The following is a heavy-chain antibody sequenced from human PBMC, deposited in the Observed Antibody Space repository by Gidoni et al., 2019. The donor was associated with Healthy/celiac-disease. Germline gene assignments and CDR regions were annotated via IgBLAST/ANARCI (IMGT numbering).Heavy chain of an antibody. J-gene: IGHJ3*02. CDR3: ASPQDIVVVPAANQFDI. CDR2: IIPIFGTA. CDR1: RGTLSSSA. D-gene: IGHD2-2*01. V-gene: IGHV1-69*01. Sequence: QVQLVQSGAELKKPGSSVKVSCKASRGTLSSSAISWVRQAPGQVLDWMGGIIPIFGTANYAQKFQGRVTITADESTSTAYMELSSLRSEDTAVYYCASPQDIVVVPAANQFDIWGQGTMVTVSS.